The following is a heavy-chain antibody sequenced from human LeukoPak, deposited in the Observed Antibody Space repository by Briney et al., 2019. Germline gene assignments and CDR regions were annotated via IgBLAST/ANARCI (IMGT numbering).Heavy chain of an antibody. V-gene: IGHV1-2*02. J-gene: IGHJ5*02. CDR3: ARDAAPGYDILTGYYISWFDP. Sequence: ASVKVSCKASGYTFTGYYMHWVRQAPGQGLEWMGWINPSSGGTNYAQKFQGRVTMTRDTSISTAYMELSRLRSDDTAVYYCARDAAPGYDILTGYYISWFDPWGQGTLVTISS. CDR1: GYTFTGYY. CDR2: INPSSGGT. D-gene: IGHD3-9*01.